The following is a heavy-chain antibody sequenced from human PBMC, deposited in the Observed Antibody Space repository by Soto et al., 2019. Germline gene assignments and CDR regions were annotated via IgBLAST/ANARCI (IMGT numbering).Heavy chain of an antibody. D-gene: IGHD2-21*01. V-gene: IGHV6-1*01. Sequence: PSQTLSLTCALSGDSISSNSAAWNWTRQSQSRGFEWLGRTYYRSRWYHDYAVSVKSRIIINPDTSKNQVSLQLNSVTPDVTSFYDGASDIYDFWGQGTAVTGSS. J-gene: IGHJ5*01. CDR2: TYYRSRWYH. CDR1: GDSISSNSAA. CDR3: ASDIYDF.